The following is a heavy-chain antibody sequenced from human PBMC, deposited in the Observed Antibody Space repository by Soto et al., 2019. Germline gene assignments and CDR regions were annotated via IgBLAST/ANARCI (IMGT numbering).Heavy chain of an antibody. CDR2: IDWDDDK. Sequence: GSGPTLVNPTQTLTLTCAFSGFSLNTSSMCVSWIRQPPGKALEWLARIDWDDDKYYSTSLKTRLTISKDTSKNQVVLTMTNMDLVDTATYYCARIRPSTAACEYWGQGALVTVSS. CDR3: ARIRPSTAACEY. D-gene: IGHD4-17*01. J-gene: IGHJ4*02. V-gene: IGHV2-70*11. CDR1: GFSLNTSSMC.